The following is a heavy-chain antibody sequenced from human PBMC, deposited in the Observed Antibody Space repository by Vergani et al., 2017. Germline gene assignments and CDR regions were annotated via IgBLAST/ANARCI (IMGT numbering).Heavy chain of an antibody. V-gene: IGHV3-23*01. CDR2: ISGSGGST. Sequence: EVQLLESGGGLVQPGGSLRLSCAASGFTFSSYAMSWVRQAPGKGLEWVSAISGSGGSTNYADSVKGRFTISRDNSKNTLYLQMNSLRAEDTAVYYCAKGGYCSSTSCYKFDYWGEGTLVTVSS. D-gene: IGHD2-2*02. CDR1: GFTFSSYA. J-gene: IGHJ4*02. CDR3: AKGGYCSSTSCYKFDY.